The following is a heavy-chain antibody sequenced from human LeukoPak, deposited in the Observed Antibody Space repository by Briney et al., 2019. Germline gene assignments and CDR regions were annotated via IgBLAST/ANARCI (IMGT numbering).Heavy chain of an antibody. D-gene: IGHD1-26*01. J-gene: IGHJ5*02. CDR1: GFTFSGSA. Sequence: GGSLRLSCAASGFTFSGSAIHWVRQSSGKGLEWVGQIDKKDKGYATATAYAASVKGRFTISRDDSINTAYLQTKSLKTEDTALYYCTRDSGTYNWFGPWGQGTLVTVSS. CDR3: TRDSGTYNWFGP. CDR2: IDKKDKGYATAT. V-gene: IGHV3-73*01.